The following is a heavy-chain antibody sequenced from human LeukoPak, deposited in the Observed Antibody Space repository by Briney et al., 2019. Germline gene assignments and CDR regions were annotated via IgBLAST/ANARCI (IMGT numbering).Heavy chain of an antibody. CDR2: ISSSSSYI. V-gene: IGHV3-21*01. CDR3: ARGVAVAGNDY. CDR1: GFTFSSYS. D-gene: IGHD6-19*01. J-gene: IGHJ4*02. Sequence: GGSLRLSCAASGFTFSSYSMNWVRQAPGKGLEWVSSISSSSSYIYYADSVKGRFTIPRDNAKNSLYLQMNSLRAEDTAVYYCARGVAVAGNDYWGQGTQVTVSS.